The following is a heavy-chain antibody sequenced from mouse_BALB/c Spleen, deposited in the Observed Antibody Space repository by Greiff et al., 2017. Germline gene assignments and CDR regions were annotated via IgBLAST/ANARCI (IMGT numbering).Heavy chain of an antibody. CDR2: ISSGGSYT. J-gene: IGHJ2*01. CDR1: GFTFSSYA. D-gene: IGHD2-13*01. CDR3: AGQMETTGLDY. Sequence: EVKLMESGGGLVKPGGSLKLSCAASGFTFSSYAMSWVRQTPEKRLEWVATISSGGSYTYYPDSVKGRFTISRDNAKNTLYLQMSSLRSEDTAMYYCAGQMETTGLDYWGQGTTLTVSA. V-gene: IGHV5-9-3*01.